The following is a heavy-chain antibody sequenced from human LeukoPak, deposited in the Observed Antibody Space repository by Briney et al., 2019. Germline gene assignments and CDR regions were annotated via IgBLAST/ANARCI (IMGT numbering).Heavy chain of an antibody. J-gene: IGHJ4*02. CDR2: INHSGYT. D-gene: IGHD2-15*01. CDR3: ARFGSDHRYCSGGSCYCHRGYFDY. CDR1: GESFSGYF. V-gene: IGHV4-34*01. Sequence: AETLSLTCAVYGESFSGYFWSWIRQSPGKGLEWIGEINHSGYTNYNPSLKSRVTISVDTSKKQFSLRLNSMTAADTAVYYCARFGSDHRYCSGGSCYCHRGYFDYWGQGTLVTVSS.